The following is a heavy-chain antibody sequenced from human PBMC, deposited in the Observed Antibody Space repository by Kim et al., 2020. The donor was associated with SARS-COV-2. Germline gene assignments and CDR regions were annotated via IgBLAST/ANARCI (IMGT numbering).Heavy chain of an antibody. D-gene: IGHD3-10*01. Sequence: SETLSLTCTVSGGSISSSSYYWGWIRQPPGKGLEWIGSIYYSGSTYYNPSLKSRVTISVDTSKNQFSLKLSSVTAADTAVYYCARHSPPGLLWFGETDNWFDPWGQGTLVTVSS. CDR3: ARHSPPGLLWFGETDNWFDP. CDR1: GGSISSSSYY. J-gene: IGHJ5*02. V-gene: IGHV4-39*01. CDR2: IYYSGST.